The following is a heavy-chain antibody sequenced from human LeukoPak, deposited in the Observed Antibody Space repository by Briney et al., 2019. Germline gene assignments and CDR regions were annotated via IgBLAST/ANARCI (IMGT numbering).Heavy chain of an antibody. Sequence: SETLSLTCTVSGGSISSYYWSWIRQPPGKGLEWIGYIYYSANTNYNPSLKSRVTISLDTSKNQFSLKLSSVTAADTAVYYCGRERRYDGSMDVWGKGTTATISS. D-gene: IGHD3-22*01. V-gene: IGHV4-59*01. CDR2: IYYSANT. CDR1: GGSISSYY. CDR3: GRERRYDGSMDV. J-gene: IGHJ6*03.